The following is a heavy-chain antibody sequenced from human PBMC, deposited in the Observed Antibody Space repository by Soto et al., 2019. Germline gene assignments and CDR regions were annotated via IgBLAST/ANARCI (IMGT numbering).Heavy chain of an antibody. D-gene: IGHD1-1*01. CDR2: ISYDGSNK. V-gene: IGHV3-30*18. CDR3: AKDLDSLYYYYGMDV. J-gene: IGHJ6*02. CDR1: GFTFSSYG. Sequence: GGSLRLSCAASGFTFSSYGMHWVRQAPGKGLEWVAVISYDGSNKYYADSVKGRFTISRDNSKNTLYLQMNSLRAEDTAVYYCAKDLDSLYYYYGMDVWGQGTKVTVSS.